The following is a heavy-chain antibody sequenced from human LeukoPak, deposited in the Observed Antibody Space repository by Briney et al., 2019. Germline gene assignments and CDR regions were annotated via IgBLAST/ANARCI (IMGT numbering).Heavy chain of an antibody. Sequence: QAGGSLRLSCAASGFTVSSNDMSWVRQASGKGLEWVSVIYSDGRTYYADSVKGRFTISRDNSKNTLYLQMNSLRAEDTAVYYCASMIYGGYFSDDYYYMDVWGKGTTVTVSS. D-gene: IGHD4-17*01. V-gene: IGHV3-53*01. CDR2: IYSDGRT. J-gene: IGHJ6*03. CDR1: GFTVSSND. CDR3: ASMIYGGYFSDDYYYMDV.